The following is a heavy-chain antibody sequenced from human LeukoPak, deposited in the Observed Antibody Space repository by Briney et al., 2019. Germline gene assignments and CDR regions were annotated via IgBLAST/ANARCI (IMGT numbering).Heavy chain of an antibody. J-gene: IGHJ6*03. V-gene: IGHV4-38-2*01. CDR3: VRHSIAGYYYYLDV. CDR1: GYSISSGHY. Sequence: ASETLSLTCAVSGYSISSGHYWGWIRQPPGKGLEWIGRGYHTGATYYNPSLEIRVIIPLDMSKNHISLKVTSVTAADTAVYHCVRHSIAGYYYYLDVWGKGTTVTVSS. D-gene: IGHD2/OR15-2a*01. CDR2: GYHTGAT.